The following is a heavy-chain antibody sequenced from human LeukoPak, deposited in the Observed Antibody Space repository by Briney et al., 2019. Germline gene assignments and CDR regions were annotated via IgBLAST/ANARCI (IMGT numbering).Heavy chain of an antibody. CDR3: AREIRGVNYYYGMDV. J-gene: IGHJ6*02. CDR2: IIPIYGTT. Sequence: SVKVSCKASGVTLSNYAINWVRQAPGQGLEWVGAIIPIYGTTNSAQKFQGRLTITADKSTSTAYMELSSLRSEDTAVYYCAREIRGVNYYYGMDVWGQGTTVTVSS. CDR1: GVTLSNYA. V-gene: IGHV1-69*06. D-gene: IGHD3-10*01.